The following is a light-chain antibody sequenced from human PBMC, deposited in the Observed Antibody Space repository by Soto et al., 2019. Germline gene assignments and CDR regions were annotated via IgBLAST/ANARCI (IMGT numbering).Light chain of an antibody. Sequence: QSVLTQPPSVSGAPGRKVTISCTGSNSNIGSSYDVHWYQHLPGTAPKLLIYANSHRPSGVPGRFSGSKSGTSASLAITGLQAEDEADYYCHSYDSSLSVSVFGGGTKLTVL. CDR3: HSYDSSLSVSV. J-gene: IGLJ2*01. V-gene: IGLV1-40*01. CDR1: NSNIGSSYD. CDR2: ANS.